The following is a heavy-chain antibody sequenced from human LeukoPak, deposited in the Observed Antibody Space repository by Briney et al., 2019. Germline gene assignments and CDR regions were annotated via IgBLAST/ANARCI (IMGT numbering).Heavy chain of an antibody. V-gene: IGHV4-31*03. J-gene: IGHJ4*02. CDR2: IYYSGST. Sequence: SETLSLTCTVSGGSISSGGYYWSWIRQHPGKGLEWIAYIYYSGSTYYNPSLKSRVTISVDTSKNQFSLKLSSVTAADTAVYYCARVNTAMVTGFDYWGQGTLVTVSS. D-gene: IGHD5-18*01. CDR1: GGSISSGGYY. CDR3: ARVNTAMVTGFDY.